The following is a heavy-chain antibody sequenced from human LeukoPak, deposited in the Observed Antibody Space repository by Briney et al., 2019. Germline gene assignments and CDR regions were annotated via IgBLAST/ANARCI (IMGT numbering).Heavy chain of an antibody. V-gene: IGHV1-69*05. CDR3: AREPGIAAAGTLGVYNWFDP. Sequence: ASVKVSCKASGGTFSSYAISWVRQAPGQGLEWMGGIIPIFGTANYAQKFQGRVTITTDESTSTAYMELSSLRSEDTAVYYCAREPGIAAAGTLGVYNWFDPWGQGTLVTVSS. J-gene: IGHJ5*02. CDR1: GGTFSSYA. D-gene: IGHD6-13*01. CDR2: IIPIFGTA.